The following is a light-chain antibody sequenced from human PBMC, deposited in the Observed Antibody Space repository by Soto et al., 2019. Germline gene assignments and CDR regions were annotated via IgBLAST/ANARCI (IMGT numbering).Light chain of an antibody. CDR3: QQYSRLWS. J-gene: IGKJ1*01. Sequence: DIQMTQSPSSLSASVGDRVTITCRASESIRTWLAWYQQKPGKAPKLLIYGASSLESGVPPRFSGDGSETDFTLTISSLQRDDFGTYYCQQYSRLWSFGQGTKVEIE. V-gene: IGKV1-5*03. CDR2: GAS. CDR1: ESIRTW.